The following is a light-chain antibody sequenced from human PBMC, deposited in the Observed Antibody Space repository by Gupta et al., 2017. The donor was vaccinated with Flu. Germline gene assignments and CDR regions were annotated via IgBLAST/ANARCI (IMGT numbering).Light chain of an antibody. CDR2: END. J-gene: IGLJ3*02. CDR3: GTWDSSLSTVV. V-gene: IGLV1-51*02. CDR1: SSNIGNNY. Sequence: APGQTVTISCSGSSSNIGNNYVSWYQQFPGTAPKLLIYENDRRPSGFPDRFSGSKSGTSATLDITGLQTGDEADYYCGTWDSSLSTVVFGGG.